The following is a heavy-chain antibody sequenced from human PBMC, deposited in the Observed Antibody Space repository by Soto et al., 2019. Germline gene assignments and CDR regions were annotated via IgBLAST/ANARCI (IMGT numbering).Heavy chain of an antibody. D-gene: IGHD1-1*01. CDR3: ARASPVHWFDP. V-gene: IGHV4-31*03. Sequence: SETLSLTCTVSGGSISSGGYYWSWIRQHPGKGLEWIGYIYYSGSTYYNPSLKSRVTISVDTSKNQFSLKLSSVTAAHTAVYYCARASPVHWFDPWGQGTLVTVSS. CDR2: IYYSGST. CDR1: GGSISSGGYY. J-gene: IGHJ5*02.